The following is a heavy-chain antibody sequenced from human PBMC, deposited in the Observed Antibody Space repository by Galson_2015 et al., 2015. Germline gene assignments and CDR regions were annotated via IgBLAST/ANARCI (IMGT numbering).Heavy chain of an antibody. V-gene: IGHV4-34*01. CDR2: ITDGGVV. D-gene: IGHD3-10*01. J-gene: IGHJ6*03. CDR1: GGSFSRSY. Sequence: SETLSLTCVVYGGSFSRSYWNWIRQAPGKGLEWIGEITDGGVVNYNASLKSRLSMSMETSKNQFSLKLTSVTAADTAVYYCARVKANYGSGSYYLTRGAFWYMDVWGKGTTVTVSS. CDR3: ARVKANYGSGSYYLTRGAFWYMDV.